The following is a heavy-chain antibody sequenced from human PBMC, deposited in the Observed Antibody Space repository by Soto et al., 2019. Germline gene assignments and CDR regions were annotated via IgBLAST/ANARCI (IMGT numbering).Heavy chain of an antibody. V-gene: IGHV3-30*18. J-gene: IGHJ6*02. CDR1: GFTFSSYG. Sequence: GGSLRLSCAASGFTFSSYGMHWVRQAPGKGLEWVAVISYDGSNKYYADSVKGRFTISRDNSKNTLYLQMNSLRAEDTAVYYCAKVSGGDFWSGYTGMDVWGQGTTVTVSS. CDR2: ISYDGSNK. CDR3: AKVSGGDFWSGYTGMDV. D-gene: IGHD3-3*01.